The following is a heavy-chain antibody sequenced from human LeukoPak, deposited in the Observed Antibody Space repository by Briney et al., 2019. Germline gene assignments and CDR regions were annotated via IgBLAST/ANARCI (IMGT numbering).Heavy chain of an antibody. CDR3: ARASYCGGNCYYNFDQ. Sequence: ASVKVSCMASRYTFTGNYMHWVRQAPGQGLEWMGLINPNSGVTNYAQKFQGRVTMTRDTSISAVYMELSRLRFDDTAVYYCARASYCGGNCYYNFDQWGQEPWSPSPQ. V-gene: IGHV1-2*02. CDR2: INPNSGVT. CDR1: RYTFTGNY. J-gene: IGHJ4*01. D-gene: IGHD2-21*01.